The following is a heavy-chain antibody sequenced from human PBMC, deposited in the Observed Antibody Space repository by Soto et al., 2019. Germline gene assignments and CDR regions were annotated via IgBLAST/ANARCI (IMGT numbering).Heavy chain of an antibody. V-gene: IGHV1-69*06. CDR2: IIPIFGTA. CDR3: ARDGDKYGSGSYGGMDV. D-gene: IGHD3-10*01. Sequence: ASVKVSCKASGCTFSSYAISCVRQAPGQVLEWMGGIIPIFGTANYAQKFQGRVTITADKSTSTAYMELSSLRSEDTAVYYCARDGDKYGSGSYGGMDVWGQGTTVTVSS. J-gene: IGHJ6*02. CDR1: GCTFSSYA.